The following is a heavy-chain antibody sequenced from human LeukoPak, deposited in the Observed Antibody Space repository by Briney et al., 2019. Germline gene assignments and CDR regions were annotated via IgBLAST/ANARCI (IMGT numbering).Heavy chain of an antibody. Sequence: GESLKISCQGFGYNFTTSWINWVRQMPGKGLEWMGIIHPADSETIYSPSFQGQVTISVDKSINTAYLQWSSLKASDTAMYYCARRRDLYSGSYYPFDYWGQGTLVTVSS. CDR1: GYNFTTSW. D-gene: IGHD1-26*01. J-gene: IGHJ4*02. CDR2: IHPADSET. CDR3: ARRRDLYSGSYYPFDY. V-gene: IGHV5-51*01.